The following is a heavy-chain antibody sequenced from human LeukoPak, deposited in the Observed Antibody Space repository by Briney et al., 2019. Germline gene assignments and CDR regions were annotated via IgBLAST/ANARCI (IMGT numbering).Heavy chain of an antibody. D-gene: IGHD6-13*01. CDR1: GGSISSSSYY. J-gene: IGHJ6*03. CDR2: TYYSGST. Sequence: SETLSLTCTASGGSISSSSYYWGWIRQPPGKGLEWIGSTYYSGSTYYNPSLKSRVTISVDTSKNQFSLKLSSVTAADTAVYYCATYVYSSSWYATHYYYYMDVWGKGTTVTVSS. CDR3: ATYVYSSSWYATHYYYYMDV. V-gene: IGHV4-39*01.